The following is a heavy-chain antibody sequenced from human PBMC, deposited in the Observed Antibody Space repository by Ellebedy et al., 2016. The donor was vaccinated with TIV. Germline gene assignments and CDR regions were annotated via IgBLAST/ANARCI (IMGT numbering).Heavy chain of an antibody. V-gene: IGHV3-7*03. J-gene: IGHJ4*02. D-gene: IGHD3-10*01. CDR1: GFTFTDYW. CDR3: TTPYYYGSGSYFL. CDR2: GSQAGSEK. Sequence: GGSLRLSCVASGFTFTDYWMTWVRQAPGKGLEWVSNGSQAGSEKYYVDSVKGRFTVSRDNAKNSVYLQMNHLRAEDTAVYYCTTPYYYGSGSYFLWGQGTLVTVYS.